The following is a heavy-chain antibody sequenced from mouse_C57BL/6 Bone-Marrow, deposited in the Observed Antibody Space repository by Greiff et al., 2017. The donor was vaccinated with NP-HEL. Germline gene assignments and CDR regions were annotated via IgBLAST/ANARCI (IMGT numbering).Heavy chain of an antibody. V-gene: IGHV1-69*01. CDR1: GYTFTSYW. D-gene: IGHD2-4*01. CDR3: ARYDYDGFYAMDY. J-gene: IGHJ4*01. CDR2: IDPSDSYT. Sequence: QVQLKQSGAELVMPGASVKLSCKASGYTFTSYWMHWVKQRPGQGLEWIGEIDPSDSYTNYNQKFKGKSTLTVDKSSSTAYMQLSSLTSEDSAVYYCARYDYDGFYAMDYWGQGTSVTSPQ.